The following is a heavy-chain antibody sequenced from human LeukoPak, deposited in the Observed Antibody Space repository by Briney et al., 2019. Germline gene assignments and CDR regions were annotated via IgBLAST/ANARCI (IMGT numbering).Heavy chain of an antibody. V-gene: IGHV3-23*01. D-gene: IGHD3-22*01. CDR1: GFTFSSYA. CDR2: ISGSGGST. J-gene: IGHJ4*02. Sequence: GGSLRLSCAASGFTFSSYAMSWVRQAPGKGLEWVSAISGSGGSTYYADSVKGRFTISRDNSKNTLYLQMNSLRAEDTAVYYCAKDPMIVVVHTVDYWGQGTLVSVSS. CDR3: AKDPMIVVVHTVDY.